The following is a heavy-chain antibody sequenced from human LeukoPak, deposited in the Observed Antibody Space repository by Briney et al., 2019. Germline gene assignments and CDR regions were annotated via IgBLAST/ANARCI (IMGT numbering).Heavy chain of an antibody. CDR3: ARLERGDAFDI. D-gene: IGHD1-1*01. J-gene: IGHJ3*02. V-gene: IGHV1-18*01. Sequence: SVKVSCKASGYTFTSYGFTWVRQAPGQGLEWMGWISVYNGDTNYAQKLQGRVTMTTDTSTSTAYMELRSLRSDDTAVYYCARLERGDAFDIWGQGTMVTVSS. CDR1: GYTFTSYG. CDR2: ISVYNGDT.